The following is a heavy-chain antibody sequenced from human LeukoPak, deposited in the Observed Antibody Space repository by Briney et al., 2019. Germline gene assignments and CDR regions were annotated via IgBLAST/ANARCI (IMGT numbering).Heavy chain of an antibody. CDR1: GFTFSSYW. Sequence: PGGSLRLSCAASGFTFSSYWMSWVRQAPGKGLEWVANIKQDGSEKYYVDSVKGRFTISRDNAKNTLYLQMNSLRAEDTAVYYCARDRKRGYYDSSGYYPRDYWGQGTLVTVSS. CDR3: ARDRKRGYYDSSGYYPRDY. J-gene: IGHJ4*02. CDR2: IKQDGSEK. V-gene: IGHV3-7*01. D-gene: IGHD3-22*01.